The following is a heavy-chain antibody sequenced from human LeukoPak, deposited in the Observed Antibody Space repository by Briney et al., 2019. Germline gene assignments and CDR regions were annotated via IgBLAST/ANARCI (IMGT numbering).Heavy chain of an antibody. D-gene: IGHD4/OR15-4a*01. CDR1: GFTFSTSW. J-gene: IGHJ4*02. CDR3: TRDRAYGALDY. CDR2: INGDGSLN. Sequence: GGSLRLSCAASGFTFSTSWMTWVRQAPGKGLEWVANINGDGSLNGLVASVKGRFTISRDNAKNSLYLQMISLRDEDTAVYYCTRDRAYGALDYWGQGTLVTVSS. V-gene: IGHV3-7*01.